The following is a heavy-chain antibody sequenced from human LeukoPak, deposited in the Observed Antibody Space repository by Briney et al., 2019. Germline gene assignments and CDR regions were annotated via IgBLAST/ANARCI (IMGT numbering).Heavy chain of an antibody. D-gene: IGHD4-17*01. CDR1: EFTFSSYN. Sequence: GGSLRLSCAASEFTFSSYNMNWVRQAPGKGLVWVSRINSDGSSISYADSVKGRFTISRDNTKNTLYLQMNSLRAEDTAVYYCARVDYGDYVAAVDIWGQGTMVTVFS. V-gene: IGHV3-74*01. J-gene: IGHJ3*02. CDR3: ARVDYGDYVAAVDI. CDR2: INSDGSSI.